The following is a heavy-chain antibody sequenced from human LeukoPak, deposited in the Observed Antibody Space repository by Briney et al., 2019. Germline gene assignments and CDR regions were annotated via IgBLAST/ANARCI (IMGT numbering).Heavy chain of an antibody. Sequence: ASVKVSCKASGYTFTSYDINWVRQATGQGLEWMGWMNPNSGNTGYAQKFQGRVTMTRNTSISTGYMELSSLRSEDTAVYYCARGRAWFGELHDYWGQGTLVTVSS. J-gene: IGHJ4*02. CDR3: ARGRAWFGELHDY. D-gene: IGHD3-10*01. V-gene: IGHV1-8*01. CDR1: GYTFTSYD. CDR2: MNPNSGNT.